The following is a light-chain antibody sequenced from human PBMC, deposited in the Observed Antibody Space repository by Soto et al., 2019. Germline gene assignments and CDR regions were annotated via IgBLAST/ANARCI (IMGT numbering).Light chain of an antibody. Sequence: ETVLTQSPGTLSLSPGERATLSCRASQSGSSNYLVWYQQKPGQAPRLLISGVSTRATGIPDRFSGSGSGTDVPLPISRLEPEDVGVYYCQQYAPSPAITFGQGTRVEIK. CDR3: QQYAPSPAIT. CDR1: QSGSSNY. V-gene: IGKV3-20*01. J-gene: IGKJ5*01. CDR2: GVS.